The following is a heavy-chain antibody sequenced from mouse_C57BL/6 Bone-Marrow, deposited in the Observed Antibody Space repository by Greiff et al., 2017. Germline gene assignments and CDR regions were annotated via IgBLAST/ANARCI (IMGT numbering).Heavy chain of an antibody. CDR3: ARDYGSSYWYFDV. V-gene: IGHV1-85*01. J-gene: IGHJ1*03. CDR2: IYPRAGSN. Sequence: VKLQESGPELVKPGASVKLSCKASGYTFTSYDINWVKQRPGKGLEWIGWIYPRAGSNKYNEKFKGKATLTVDTSSSTAYVELHSLTSEDSAVYFCARDYGSSYWYFDVWGTGTTVTVSS. D-gene: IGHD1-1*01. CDR1: GYTFTSYD.